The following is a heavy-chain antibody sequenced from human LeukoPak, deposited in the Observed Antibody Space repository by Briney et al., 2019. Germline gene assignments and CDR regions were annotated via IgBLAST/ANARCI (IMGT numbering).Heavy chain of an antibody. D-gene: IGHD3-10*01. Sequence: GGSLRLSCAASGFTFSSYGMHWVRQAPGKGLEWVAFIRYDGSNKYYADSVKGRFTISRDNSKNTLYLQMNSLRAEDTAVYYCAKEPHGSGSYYYFDYWGQGTLVTVSS. CDR2: IRYDGSNK. CDR3: AKEPHGSGSYYYFDY. J-gene: IGHJ4*02. CDR1: GFTFSSYG. V-gene: IGHV3-30*02.